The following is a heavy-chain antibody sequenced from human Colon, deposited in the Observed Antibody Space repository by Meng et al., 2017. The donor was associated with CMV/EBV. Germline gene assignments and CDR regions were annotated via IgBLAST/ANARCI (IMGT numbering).Heavy chain of an antibody. CDR3: AREAGPFFGVIVYDS. Sequence: VQVAQWGAGLLKTSGTLSLPCGVSGGSLSGYYWTWIRQSPGKGLEWIGEINQSGSTNYNPSLKSRVTVSVDTSKNQFSLRVTSVTAADSALYYCAREAGPFFGVIVYDSWGQGTLVTVSS. D-gene: IGHD3-3*01. CDR1: GGSLSGYY. J-gene: IGHJ4*02. V-gene: IGHV4-34*01. CDR2: INQSGST.